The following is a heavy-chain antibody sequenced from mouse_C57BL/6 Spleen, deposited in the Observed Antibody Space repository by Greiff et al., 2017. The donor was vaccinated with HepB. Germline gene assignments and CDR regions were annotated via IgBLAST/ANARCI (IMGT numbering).Heavy chain of an antibody. D-gene: IGHD1-1*01. CDR3: ARKGYYYGSSPYWYFDV. V-gene: IGHV2-9-1*01. CDR1: GFSLTSYA. CDR2: IWTGGGT. J-gene: IGHJ1*03. Sequence: VQLVESGPGLVAPSQSLSITCTVSGFSLTSYAISWVRQPPGKGLEWLGVIWTGGGTNYNSALKSRLSISKDNYKSQVFLKMNSLQTDDTARSYCARKGYYYGSSPYWYFDVWGTGTTFTVSS.